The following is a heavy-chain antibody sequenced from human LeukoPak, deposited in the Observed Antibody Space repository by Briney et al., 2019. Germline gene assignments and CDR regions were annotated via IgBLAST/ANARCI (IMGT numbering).Heavy chain of an antibody. D-gene: IGHD5-24*01. V-gene: IGHV1-69*04. CDR1: GGTFSSYA. CDR2: IIPIFGIA. J-gene: IGHJ4*02. CDR3: ARDMSGDGYNPVFDY. Sequence: SVKVSCKASGGTFSSYAISWVRQAPGQGLEWMGRIIPIFGIANCAQKFQGRVTITADKSTSTAYMELSSLRSEDTAVYYCARDMSGDGYNPVFDYWGQGTLVTVSS.